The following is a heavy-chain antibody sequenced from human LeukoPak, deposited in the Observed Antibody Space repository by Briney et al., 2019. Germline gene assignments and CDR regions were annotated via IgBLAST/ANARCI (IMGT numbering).Heavy chain of an antibody. CDR1: GFTFNKYA. Sequence: GGSLRLSCAASGFTFNKYAMYWVRQAPGMGLEWVAVISSDGSDKYYADSVKGRFTISRDNSKNTLYLQMNSLRAEDTAIYFCARMIRGIHVYYYGMDVWGQGTTVTVS. V-gene: IGHV3-30*07. J-gene: IGHJ6*02. D-gene: IGHD3-10*01. CDR3: ARMIRGIHVYYYGMDV. CDR2: ISSDGSDK.